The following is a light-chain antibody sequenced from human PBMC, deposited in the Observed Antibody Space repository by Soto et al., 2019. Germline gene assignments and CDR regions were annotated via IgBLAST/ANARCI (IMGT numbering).Light chain of an antibody. V-gene: IGKV1-12*01. J-gene: IGKJ4*01. CDR1: QRISTW. Sequence: IQLTQSPSSVSASVGDRVTITCRASQRISTWVAWYQQKPGNAPKLLIYSASSLQSGVPSRFSGSGSGTEFSLTISSLQPEDFATYYCQQDNTFRLSFGGGTKV. CDR2: SAS. CDR3: QQDNTFRLS.